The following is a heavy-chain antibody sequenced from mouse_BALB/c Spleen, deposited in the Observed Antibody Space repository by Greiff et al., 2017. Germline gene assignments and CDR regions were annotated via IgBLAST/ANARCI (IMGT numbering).Heavy chain of an antibody. J-gene: IGHJ3*01. Sequence: EVQVVESGAELVKPGASVKLSCTASGFNIKDTYMHWVKQRPEQGLEWIGRIDPANGNTKYDPKFQGKATITADTSSNTAYLQLSSLTSEDTAVYYCAGWSSFAYWGQGTLVTVSA. CDR3: AGWSSFAY. D-gene: IGHD2-3*01. V-gene: IGHV14-3*02. CDR2: IDPANGNT. CDR1: GFNIKDTY.